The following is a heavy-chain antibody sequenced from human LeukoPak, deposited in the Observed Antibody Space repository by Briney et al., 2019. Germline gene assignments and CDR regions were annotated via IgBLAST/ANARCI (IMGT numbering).Heavy chain of an antibody. CDR1: GGSISSYC. J-gene: IGHJ4*02. Sequence: PSETLSLTCTVSGGSISSYCWSWIRQPPGKGLEWIGYICNSGSTKYNPSLKSRVTISVDTSKNQFSLKLNSVTAADTAVYYWAGYYYERSGYDYWGQGTLVTVSS. V-gene: IGHV4-59*01. CDR3: AGYYYERSGYDY. D-gene: IGHD3-22*01. CDR2: ICNSGST.